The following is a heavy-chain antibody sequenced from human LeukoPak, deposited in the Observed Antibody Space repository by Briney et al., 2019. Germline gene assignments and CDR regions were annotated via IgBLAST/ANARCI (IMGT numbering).Heavy chain of an antibody. CDR2: IVPIFGTA. D-gene: IGHD1-26*01. V-gene: IGHV1-69*13. CDR3: ARDMSGSYRFGAFDI. Sequence: ASVKVSCKASGGTFSSYAFSWVRQAPGQGLEWMGGIVPIFGTANYAQKFQGRVTITADESTSTAYMELSSLRSEDTAVYYCARDMSGSYRFGAFDIWGQGTMVTVSS. J-gene: IGHJ3*02. CDR1: GGTFSSYA.